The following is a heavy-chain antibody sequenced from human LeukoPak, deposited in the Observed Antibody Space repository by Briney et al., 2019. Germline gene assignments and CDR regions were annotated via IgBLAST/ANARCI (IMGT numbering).Heavy chain of an antibody. CDR1: GLTFSSYG. CDR2: ISYDGSNK. J-gene: IGHJ6*02. CDR3: AKGVGIVRATRTYGMDV. Sequence: GGSLRLSCAASGLTFSSYGTHWVRHAPGKGLEWLAVISYDGSNKYHADSVKGRLTLSRDNSKNTLYLQMNSLRAEDTAVYYCAKGVGIVRATRTYGMDVWGQGTTVTVSS. D-gene: IGHD1-26*01. V-gene: IGHV3-30*18.